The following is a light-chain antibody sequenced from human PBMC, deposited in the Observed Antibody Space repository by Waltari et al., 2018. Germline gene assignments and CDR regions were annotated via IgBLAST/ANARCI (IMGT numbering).Light chain of an antibody. Sequence: DIQMTQSPSTLSASVGDTVTTTSRASKDFLLWLAWYQQKPGNAPKLLIYDASNLEDGVPSRFSGTESGTEFTLTITNLQPDDSGTYYCQQYTNYSRTFDQGTKVEIK. CDR1: KDFLLW. J-gene: IGKJ1*01. CDR2: DAS. CDR3: QQYTNYSRT. V-gene: IGKV1-5*01.